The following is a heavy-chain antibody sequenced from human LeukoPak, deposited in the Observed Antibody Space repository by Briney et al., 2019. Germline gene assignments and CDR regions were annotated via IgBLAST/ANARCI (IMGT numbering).Heavy chain of an antibody. CDR2: ISSTSIYT. CDR3: ARDRDYAFDI. CDR1: GLTFNNYA. Sequence: PGGSLRLSCAASGLTFNNYAMTWIRQAPGKGLEWVSYISSTSIYTKYADSLKGRFTISRDNTKNSLYLQMSSLRAEDTAVYYCARDRDYAFDIWGQGTMVTVSS. V-gene: IGHV3-11*05. J-gene: IGHJ3*02.